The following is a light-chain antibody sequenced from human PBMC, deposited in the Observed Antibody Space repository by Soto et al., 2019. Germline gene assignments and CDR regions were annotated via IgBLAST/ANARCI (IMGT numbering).Light chain of an antibody. CDR1: SSDVGGYNY. CDR2: EVS. V-gene: IGLV2-14*01. Sequence: QSVLTQPAFVSGSPGLSITISCTGTSSDVGGYNYVSWYQHPPGKAPKLMISEVSNRPSGVSNRFSGSKSGNTASLTISGLQAEDEADYYCSSYTSTSTRVFGTGTKLTVL. J-gene: IGLJ1*01. CDR3: SSYTSTSTRV.